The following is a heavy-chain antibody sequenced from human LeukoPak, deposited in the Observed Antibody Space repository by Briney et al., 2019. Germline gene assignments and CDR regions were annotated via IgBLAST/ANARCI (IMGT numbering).Heavy chain of an antibody. D-gene: IGHD2-15*01. CDR3: ARQVGGCSAGSCYVVY. CDR1: GGSISSSSYY. CDR2: ICFSGST. J-gene: IGHJ4*02. V-gene: IGHV4-39*01. Sequence: SETLSLTCTVSGGSISSSSYYWGWLRQPPGTGLEWIGSICFSGSTYYNPSLKSRVTMSVDTSKNQFSLKLSSVTAADTAVYYCARQVGGCSAGSCYVVYWGQGTLVTVSS.